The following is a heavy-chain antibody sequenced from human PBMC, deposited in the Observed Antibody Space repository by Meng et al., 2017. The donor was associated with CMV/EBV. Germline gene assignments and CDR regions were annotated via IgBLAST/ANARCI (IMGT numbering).Heavy chain of an antibody. J-gene: IGHJ5*02. CDR3: ARDANGYGGNSGEGFDP. V-gene: IGHV3-66*01. CDR2: IYSGGST. CDR1: GFTVSSNY. Sequence: GGSLRLSCAASGFTVSSNYMSWVRQAPGKGLEWVSVIYSGGSTYYADSVKGRFTISRDNSKNTLYLQMNSLRAEDTAVYYCARDANGYGGNSGEGFDPWGQGTLVTVSS. D-gene: IGHD4-23*01.